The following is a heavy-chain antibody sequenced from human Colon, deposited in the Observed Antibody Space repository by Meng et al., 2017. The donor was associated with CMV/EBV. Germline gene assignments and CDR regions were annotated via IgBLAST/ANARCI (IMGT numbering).Heavy chain of an antibody. CDR3: ARVLNLLMITFGGPSSASFDY. CDR2: INWNGGST. J-gene: IGHJ4*02. D-gene: IGHD3-16*01. V-gene: IGHV3-20*04. Sequence: GGSLRLSCAASGFTFDDYGMSWVRQAPGKGLEWVSGINWNGGSTGYADSVKGRFTISRDNAKNSLYLQMNSLRAEDTAVYYCARVLNLLMITFGGPSSASFDYWGQGTLVTVSS. CDR1: GFTFDDYG.